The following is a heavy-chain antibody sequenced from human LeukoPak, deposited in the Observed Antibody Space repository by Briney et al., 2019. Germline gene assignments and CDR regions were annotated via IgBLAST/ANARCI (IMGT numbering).Heavy chain of an antibody. Sequence: ASVTVSCKASGYIFDIYAMIWVRQAPGQGLEWMGWISAYNGNTNYAQKLQGRVTMTTDTSTSTAYMELRSLRSDDTAVYYCARGDSGWYAYYFDYWGQGTLVTVSS. V-gene: IGHV1-18*01. CDR1: GYIFDIYA. D-gene: IGHD6-19*01. CDR2: ISAYNGNT. J-gene: IGHJ4*02. CDR3: ARGDSGWYAYYFDY.